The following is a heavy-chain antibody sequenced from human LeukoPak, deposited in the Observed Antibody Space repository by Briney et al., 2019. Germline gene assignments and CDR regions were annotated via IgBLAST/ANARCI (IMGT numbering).Heavy chain of an antibody. CDR2: SYYRGCT. CDR1: GGSISSSSYY. D-gene: IGHD3-16*01. V-gene: IGHV4-39*07. CDR3: ARVSGGGSLGDFDY. J-gene: IGHJ4*02. Sequence: SETLSLTCSVSGGSISSSSYYWGWIRQPPGKGLEWFGESYYRGCTYYNPSLKSRVTISVDKSKHQFSLKLSSVTAADTAVYYCARVSGGGSLGDFDYWGQGTLVTVSS.